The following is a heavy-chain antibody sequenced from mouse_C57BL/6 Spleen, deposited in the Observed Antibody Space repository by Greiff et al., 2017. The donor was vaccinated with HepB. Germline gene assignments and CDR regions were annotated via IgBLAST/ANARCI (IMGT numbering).Heavy chain of an antibody. CDR1: GFTFTDYY. Sequence: EVKLMESGGGLVQPGGSLSLSCAASGFTFTDYYMSWVRQPPGKALEWLGFIRNKANGYTTEYSASVKGRFTISRDNSQSILYLQMNALRAEDSATYYCARWYLPTLFFAYWGQGTLVTVSA. CDR3: ARWYLPTLFFAY. J-gene: IGHJ3*01. V-gene: IGHV7-3*01. CDR2: IRNKANGYTT.